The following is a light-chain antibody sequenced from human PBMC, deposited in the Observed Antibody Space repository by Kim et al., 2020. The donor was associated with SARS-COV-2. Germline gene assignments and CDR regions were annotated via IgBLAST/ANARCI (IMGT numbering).Light chain of an antibody. Sequence: GQSVTISCTGTSSDVGGYNYVSWYQQHPGKAPKLVIYDVNKRPSGVPDRFSGSKSGNTASLTVSGLQAEDEADYYCCSYAGSYTLVFGGGTKLTVL. CDR2: DVN. CDR3: CSYAGSYTLV. J-gene: IGLJ2*01. V-gene: IGLV2-11*01. CDR1: SSDVGGYNY.